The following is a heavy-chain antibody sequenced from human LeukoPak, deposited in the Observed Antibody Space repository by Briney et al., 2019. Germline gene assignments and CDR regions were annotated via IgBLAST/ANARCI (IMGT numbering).Heavy chain of an antibody. CDR2: IKSKTDGGIT. J-gene: IGHJ4*02. Sequence: GGSLRLSCAASGFTFSNAWMSWVRQAPGKGLEWVGRIKSKTDGGITDYAAPVKGRFTISRDDSKNTLYLQMNSLKTEDTAVYYCTTDPYDILTGGFDYWGQGTLVTVSS. CDR3: TTDPYDILTGGFDY. D-gene: IGHD3-9*01. V-gene: IGHV3-15*01. CDR1: GFTFSNAW.